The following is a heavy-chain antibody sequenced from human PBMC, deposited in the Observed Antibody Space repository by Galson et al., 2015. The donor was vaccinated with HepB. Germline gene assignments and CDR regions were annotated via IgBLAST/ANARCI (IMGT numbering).Heavy chain of an antibody. CDR1: GFTFSNYW. CDR3: ARDGAYSTSWYDFDS. V-gene: IGHV3-7*03. Sequence: SLRLSCAGPGFTFSNYWMSWVRQAPGKGLEWVANIKQDGSQKYYVASVKGRFTISRDNAKNSLYLQMNSLRAEDTAVYYCARDGAYSTSWYDFDSWGQGTLVTVSS. CDR2: IKQDGSQK. D-gene: IGHD6-13*01. J-gene: IGHJ4*02.